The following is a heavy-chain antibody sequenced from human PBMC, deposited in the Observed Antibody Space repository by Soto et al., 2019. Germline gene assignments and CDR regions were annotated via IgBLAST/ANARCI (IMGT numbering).Heavy chain of an antibody. Sequence: GGSLRLSCAASGFTFSSYEMNWVRQAPGKGLEWVSYISSSGSTIYYADSVKGRFTISRDNAKNSLYLQMNSLRAEDTAVYYCARDIIISRWPESDYYYYGMDVWGQGTTVTVSS. CDR1: GFTFSSYE. CDR2: ISSSGSTI. V-gene: IGHV3-48*03. CDR3: ARDIIISRWPESDYYYYGMDV. J-gene: IGHJ6*02. D-gene: IGHD1-20*01.